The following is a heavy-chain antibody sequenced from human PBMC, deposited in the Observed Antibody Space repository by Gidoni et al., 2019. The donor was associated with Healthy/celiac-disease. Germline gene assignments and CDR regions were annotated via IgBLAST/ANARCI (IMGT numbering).Heavy chain of an antibody. J-gene: IGHJ5*02. CDR2: ISAYNGNT. V-gene: IGHV1-18*04. CDR1: GYTFTSYG. Sequence: QVQLVQSGAEVKKPGASVKGSCKASGYTFTSYGSSWVRQAPGQGLEWMGWISAYNGNTNYAQKLQGRVTMTTDTSTSTAYMELRSLRSDDTAVYYCARDLSLYSYGSVRFDPWGQGTLVTVSS. CDR3: ARDLSLYSYGSVRFDP. D-gene: IGHD5-18*01.